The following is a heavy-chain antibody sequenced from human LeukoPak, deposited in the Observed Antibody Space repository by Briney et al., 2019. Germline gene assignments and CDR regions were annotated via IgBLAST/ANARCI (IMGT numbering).Heavy chain of an antibody. CDR2: ISRNGRNT. J-gene: IGHJ1*01. Sequence: GGSLRLSCAASGFTLSSYSMHWARQAPGKGLEFVSAISRNGRNTYYANSVKGRFTISRDISKNTLYLQMGSLRPEDMAVYYCARVDSGSACASWGQGILVTVSS. V-gene: IGHV3-64*01. D-gene: IGHD6-19*01. CDR1: GFTLSSYS. CDR3: ARVDSGSACAS.